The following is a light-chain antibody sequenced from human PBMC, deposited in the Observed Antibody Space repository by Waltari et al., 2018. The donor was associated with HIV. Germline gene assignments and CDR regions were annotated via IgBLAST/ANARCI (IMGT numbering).Light chain of an antibody. CDR1: SLRSYY. CDR2: GDN. Sequence: SSDLTQDPTVSVALGRTVTITCQGDSLRSYYASWYQQRPGQAPVLVMYGDNKRPSGIPDRCSGSNSGNTASLTIIGARAEDEADYYCKSRDTSYVVFGGGTKLTVL. V-gene: IGLV3-19*01. CDR3: KSRDTSYVV. J-gene: IGLJ2*01.